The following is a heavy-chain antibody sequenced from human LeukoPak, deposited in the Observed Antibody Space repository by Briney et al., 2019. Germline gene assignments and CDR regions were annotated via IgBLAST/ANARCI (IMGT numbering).Heavy chain of an antibody. CDR1: GFTFSSYA. V-gene: IGHV3-23*01. D-gene: IGHD3-16*01. J-gene: IGHJ4*02. Sequence: GGSLRLSCAASGFTFSSYAMSWVRQAPGKGLEWVSAISGSGGSTYYADSVKGRFTISRDNSKSTLYLQMNSLRAEDTAVYYCAKDWGEYFDYVWGSFTSFDSWGQGTLVTVSS. CDR2: ISGSGGST. CDR3: AKDWGEYFDYVWGSFTSFDS.